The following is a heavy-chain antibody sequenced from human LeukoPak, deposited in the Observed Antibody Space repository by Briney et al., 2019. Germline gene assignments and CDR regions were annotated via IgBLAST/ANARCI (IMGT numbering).Heavy chain of an antibody. CDR1: GFTLNTYW. V-gene: IGHV3-7*03. Sequence: PGGSLRLSCVASGFTLNTYWMNWVRQAPGKGLEWVANMNQDGSTKQYVDSVKGRFTISRDNAKNSLHLLMNSLRAEDTAVYYCTREYSSGWYDYWGQGTLVTVSS. CDR2: MNQDGSTK. D-gene: IGHD6-19*01. J-gene: IGHJ4*02. CDR3: TREYSSGWYDY.